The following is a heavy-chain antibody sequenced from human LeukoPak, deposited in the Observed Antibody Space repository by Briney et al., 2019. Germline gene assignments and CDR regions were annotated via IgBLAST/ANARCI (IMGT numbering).Heavy chain of an antibody. CDR1: GGSISSSSYY. J-gene: IGHJ4*02. Sequence: PSETLSLTCTVSGGSISSSSYYWGWIRQPPGKGLEWIANIHHRGNTYYNPSLQSRVTILMDTSKNQFSLKLSFVTAADTAVYYCARNCGEPAFDYWGQGTPVTVSS. CDR3: ARNCGEPAFDY. D-gene: IGHD2-21*01. V-gene: IGHV4-39*01. CDR2: IHHRGNT.